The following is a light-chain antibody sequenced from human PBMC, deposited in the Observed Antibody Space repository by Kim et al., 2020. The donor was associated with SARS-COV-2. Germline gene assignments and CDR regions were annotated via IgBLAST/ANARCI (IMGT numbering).Light chain of an antibody. J-gene: IGKJ1*01. CDR1: QSISSW. Sequence: SASVGGRVTITCRASQSISSWLAWYQQKPGKAPKLLIYKASSLESGVPSSFSGSGSGTEFTLTISSLQPDDFATYYCQQYNNLWTFGQGTKVDIK. CDR3: QQYNNLWT. CDR2: KAS. V-gene: IGKV1-5*03.